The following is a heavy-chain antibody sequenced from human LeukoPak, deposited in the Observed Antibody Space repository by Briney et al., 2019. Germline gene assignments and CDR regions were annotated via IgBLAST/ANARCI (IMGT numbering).Heavy chain of an antibody. CDR3: TTDPSTYYYDSSGRKLHY. CDR2: IKSKTDGGTT. D-gene: IGHD3-22*01. CDR1: GFTFSNVW. J-gene: IGHJ4*02. Sequence: GGSLRLSCAASGFTFSNVWMSWVRQAPGKGLEWVGRIKSKTDGGTTDYAAPVKGRFTISRDDSKNTLYLQMNSLKTEDTAVYYCTTDPSTYYYDSSGRKLHYWGQGTLVTVSS. V-gene: IGHV3-15*01.